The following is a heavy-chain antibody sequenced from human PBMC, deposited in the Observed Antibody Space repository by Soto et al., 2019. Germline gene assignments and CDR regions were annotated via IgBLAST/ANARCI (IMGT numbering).Heavy chain of an antibody. D-gene: IGHD5-18*01. J-gene: IGHJ4*02. CDR1: GGSISSYY. V-gene: IGHV4-59*08. CDR2: IYYSGST. CDR3: ARGSYGYIQRFDY. Sequence: SETLSLTCTVSGGSISSYYWSWIRQPPGKGLEWIGYIYYSGSTNYNPSLKSRVTISVDTSKNQFSLKLSSVTAADTAVYYCARGSYGYIQRFDYWGQGTLVTVSS.